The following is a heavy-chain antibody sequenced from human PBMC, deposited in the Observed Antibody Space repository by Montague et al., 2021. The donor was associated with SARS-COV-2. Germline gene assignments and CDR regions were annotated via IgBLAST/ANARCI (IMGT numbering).Heavy chain of an antibody. CDR3: ARGSDMLHSYYRLYYFDT. D-gene: IGHD3-10*01. CDR1: GFNFGRFE. V-gene: IGHV3-48*03. Sequence: SLRLSCAGSGFNFGRFEMNWLRQVPGKGPEWISYTSNSGKTIHYADSLKGRITISRDNTKNSLYLEMINLSVEDTAVYFCARGSDMLHSYYRLYYFDTWGQGALVTVSS. CDR2: TSNSGKTI. J-gene: IGHJ4*02.